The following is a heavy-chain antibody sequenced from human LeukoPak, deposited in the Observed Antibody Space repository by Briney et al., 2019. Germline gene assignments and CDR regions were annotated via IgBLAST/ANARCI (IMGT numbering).Heavy chain of an antibody. CDR1: GGSMTSDY. V-gene: IGHV4-4*07. CDR3: ARAPVQDLSFVGWFDS. Sequence: SETLSLTCTVSGGSMTSDYWNWIRLPAGKVLEWIGRISASGSTNYSPSLFSRVTMSVDTSGNQFSLKLNSVTAADTAVYFCARAPVQDLSFVGWFDSWGQGALVIVSS. CDR2: ISASGST. J-gene: IGHJ5*01. D-gene: IGHD1-26*01.